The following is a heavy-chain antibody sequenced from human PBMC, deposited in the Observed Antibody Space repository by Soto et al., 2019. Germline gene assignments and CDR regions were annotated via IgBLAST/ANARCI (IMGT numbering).Heavy chain of an antibody. CDR2: IYHSGST. CDR3: AISQTTLTSYDY. Sequence: QLQLQESGSGLVKPSQTLSLTCAVSGGSISSGGYSWSWIRQPPGKALEWIGYIYHSGSTYYNPSLKSRVTISVDRSKNQFSLKQSSVTDADTAVYYCAISQTTLTSYDYWGQGTLVTVSS. V-gene: IGHV4-30-2*01. D-gene: IGHD4-17*01. J-gene: IGHJ4*02. CDR1: GGSISSGGYS.